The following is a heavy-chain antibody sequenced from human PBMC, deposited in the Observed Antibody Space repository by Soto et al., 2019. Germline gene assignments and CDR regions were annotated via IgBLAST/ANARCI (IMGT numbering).Heavy chain of an antibody. J-gene: IGHJ6*03. V-gene: IGHV1-18*01. Sequence: QVQLVQSGAEVKKPGASLKVSCKASGYTFSNFGVSWVRQAPGQGLEWLGWINPDNGDTNYGQKFQVRATMHTDTFTNNAHMEVRGPKSDDTAVYHCARGVRISASLDCYMDVWGEGTTVTVSS. D-gene: IGHD2-21*01. CDR3: ARGVRISASLDCYMDV. CDR1: GYTFSNFG. CDR2: INPDNGDT.